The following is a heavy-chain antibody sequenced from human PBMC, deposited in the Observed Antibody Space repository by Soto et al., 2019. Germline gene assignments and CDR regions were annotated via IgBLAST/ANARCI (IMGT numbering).Heavy chain of an antibody. CDR3: AKLTGPKLGYFHY. Sequence: EVQLLESGGGLVQPGGSLRLSCAASGFTFSSYTMTWVRQAPGKGLEWVSAITGSGDATSYADSVRGRLTISRDNSKNTLYLQMNTLRLEDTAVYYCAKLTGPKLGYFHYWGQGTLVTVSS. D-gene: IGHD7-27*01. CDR1: GFTFSSYT. J-gene: IGHJ4*02. CDR2: ITGSGDAT. V-gene: IGHV3-23*01.